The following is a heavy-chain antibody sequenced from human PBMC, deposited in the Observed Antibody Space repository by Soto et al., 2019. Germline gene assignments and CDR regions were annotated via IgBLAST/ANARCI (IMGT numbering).Heavy chain of an antibody. CDR3: ASSWSPGSYSFDY. J-gene: IGHJ4*02. Sequence: GESLKISCKGSCYIFTSYWVVAVRQMPGKGLEWMGIIYPGDSDTRYSPSFQGQVTISADKSISTAYLQWSSLKASDTAMYYCASSWSPGSYSFDYWGQGTLVTVSS. D-gene: IGHD1-26*01. V-gene: IGHV5-51*01. CDR1: CYIFTSYW. CDR2: IYPGDSDT.